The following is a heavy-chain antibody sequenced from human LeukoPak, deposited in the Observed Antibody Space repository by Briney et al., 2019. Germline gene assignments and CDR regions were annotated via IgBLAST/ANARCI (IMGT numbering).Heavy chain of an antibody. CDR1: GGSISSSNW. J-gene: IGHJ5*02. D-gene: IGHD3-10*01. CDR2: IYYSGST. Sequence: SETLSLTCAVSGGSISSSNWWSWVRQPPGKGLEWIGYIYYSGSTNYNPSLKSRVTISVDTSKNQFSLKLSSVTAADTAVYYCARDHYHDGELLRFDPWGQGTLVTVSS. CDR3: ARDHYHDGELLRFDP. V-gene: IGHV4-4*02.